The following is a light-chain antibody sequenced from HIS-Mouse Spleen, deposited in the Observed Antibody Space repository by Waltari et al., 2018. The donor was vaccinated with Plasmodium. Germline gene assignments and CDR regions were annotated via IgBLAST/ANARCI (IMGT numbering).Light chain of an antibody. Sequence: QSALTQPASVSGSPGQSIPISCTGTSSDVGRYHLVSWYQQHPGKAPKLMIYEGSKRPSGVSNRFSGSKSGNTASLTISGLQAEDEADYYCCSYAGSSTYVFGTGTKVTVL. CDR2: EGS. CDR1: SSDVGRYHL. CDR3: CSYAGSSTYV. J-gene: IGLJ1*01. V-gene: IGLV2-23*01.